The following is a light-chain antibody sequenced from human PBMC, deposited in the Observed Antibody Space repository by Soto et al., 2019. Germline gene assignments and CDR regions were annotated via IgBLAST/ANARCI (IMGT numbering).Light chain of an antibody. Sequence: VLTQSPGTLSLSPGERATLSCRASQTLSSRHLAWYQQKPGQAPRLLIYGSSSRATDIPDRFSGSGSGTEFTLTISSLQPDDFATYYCQHYNSYSEAFGQGTEVDIK. J-gene: IGKJ1*01. CDR3: QHYNSYSEA. V-gene: IGKV3-20*01. CDR2: GSS. CDR1: QTLSSRH.